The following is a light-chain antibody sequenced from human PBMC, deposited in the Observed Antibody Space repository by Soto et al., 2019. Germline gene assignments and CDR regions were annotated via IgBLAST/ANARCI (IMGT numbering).Light chain of an antibody. CDR1: SSDIGDYKY. CDR2: VNS. V-gene: IGLV2-14*01. CDR3: SSYTSSDPPYV. J-gene: IGLJ1*01. Sequence: QSVLTQPASVSGSPGQSITVSCTGTSSDIGDYKYVSWYQQHPDKAPKLIIFVNSNRPSGISNRFSASKSGNTASLTISGLQSEDEADYYCSSYTSSDPPYVFGTGTQLTVL.